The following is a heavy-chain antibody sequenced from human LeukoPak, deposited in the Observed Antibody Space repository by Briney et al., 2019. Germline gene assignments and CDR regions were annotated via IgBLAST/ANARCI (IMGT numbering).Heavy chain of an antibody. CDR3: ARGGGIYSSSSCDY. Sequence: PSETLSLTCTLSGGSLSSYYWSWIRQPPGKGLEWIGYIYYSGSTNYNPSLKSRVTISVDTSKNQFSLKLSSVTAADTAVYYCARGGGIYSSSSCDYWGQGTLVTVSS. J-gene: IGHJ4*02. CDR1: GGSLSSYY. CDR2: IYYSGST. V-gene: IGHV4-59*01. D-gene: IGHD6-6*01.